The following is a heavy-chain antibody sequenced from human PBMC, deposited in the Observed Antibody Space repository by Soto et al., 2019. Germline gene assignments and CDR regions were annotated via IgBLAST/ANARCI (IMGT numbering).Heavy chain of an antibody. CDR2: IVVGSGNT. V-gene: IGHV1-58*01. Sequence: QMQLVQSGPEVKKPGTSVKVSCKASGFTFTSSAVQWVRQARGQRLEWIGWIVVGSGNTNYAQKFQERVTITRDMSTITAYMELSSLRSEDTALYYCAADDPVEATQEDYYYYSMDVWGQGTTVTVSS. CDR1: GFTFTSSA. J-gene: IGHJ6*02. D-gene: IGHD1-26*01. CDR3: AADDPVEATQEDYYYYSMDV.